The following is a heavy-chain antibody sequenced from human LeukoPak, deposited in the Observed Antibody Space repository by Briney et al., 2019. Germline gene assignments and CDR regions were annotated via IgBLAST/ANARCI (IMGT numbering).Heavy chain of an antibody. Sequence: GGSLRLSCAASGFTFSSYSMNWVRQAPGKGLEWVSSISSSSSYIYYADSVKGRFTISRDNAKNSLYLQMNSLRAEDTAVYYCARGPYCSSTSCSYPYYYYGMDVWGQGTTVTVSS. D-gene: IGHD2-2*01. CDR2: ISSSSSYI. CDR3: ARGPYCSSTSCSYPYYYYGMDV. J-gene: IGHJ6*02. CDR1: GFTFSSYS. V-gene: IGHV3-21*01.